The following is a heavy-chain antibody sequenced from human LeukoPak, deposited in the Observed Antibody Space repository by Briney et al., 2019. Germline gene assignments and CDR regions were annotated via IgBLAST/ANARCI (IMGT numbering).Heavy chain of an antibody. Sequence: ASVKVSCKASGYTFTGYYMHWVRQAPGQGLEWMGWINPNSGGTNYAQKFQGRLTIAADKSTNTVHMDLSSLRSEDTAIYYCARDNAGLYDAFDLWGLGTLVTVSS. CDR2: INPNSGGT. CDR1: GYTFTGYY. V-gene: IGHV1-2*02. D-gene: IGHD5/OR15-5a*01. CDR3: ARDNAGLYDAFDL. J-gene: IGHJ4*02.